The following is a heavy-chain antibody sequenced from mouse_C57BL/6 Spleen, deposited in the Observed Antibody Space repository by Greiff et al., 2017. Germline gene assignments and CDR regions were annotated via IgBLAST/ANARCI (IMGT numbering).Heavy chain of an antibody. D-gene: IGHD4-1*01. Sequence: VQLQQSGPELVKPGASVKISCKASGYSFTDYNMNWVKQSNRKSLEWIGVINPNDGTASYNQKFKGKATLTVNQSSSSAYMQRNNLTSEDSTVYYNAKKGGTDYIDYWRQGTTHTVSS. CDR1: GYSFTDYN. J-gene: IGHJ2*01. CDR3: AKKGGTDYIDY. V-gene: IGHV1-39*01. CDR2: INPNDGTA.